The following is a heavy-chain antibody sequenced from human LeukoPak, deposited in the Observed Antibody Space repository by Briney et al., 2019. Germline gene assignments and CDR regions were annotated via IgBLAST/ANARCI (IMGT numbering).Heavy chain of an antibody. J-gene: IGHJ5*02. V-gene: IGHV4-59*01. CDR1: GGSISSYY. CDR2: IYYSGST. D-gene: IGHD3-22*01. CDR3: ARVYYYDSSGLPNWFDP. Sequence: SETLSLTCTVSGGSISSYYWSWIRQPPGKGLEWIGYIYYSGSTNYNPSLKSRVTISVDTSKNQFSLKLSSVNDADTAVYYCARVYYYDSSGLPNWFDPWGQGTLVTVSS.